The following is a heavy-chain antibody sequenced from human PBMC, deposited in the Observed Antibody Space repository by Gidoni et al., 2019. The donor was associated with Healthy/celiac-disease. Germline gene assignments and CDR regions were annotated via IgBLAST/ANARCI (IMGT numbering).Heavy chain of an antibody. Sequence: EVQLVESGGGLVQPGGSLRLSCAASGFTFRDAWMSWVRQAPGKGLEWVGGIKSKTDGGTTDYAAPVKGRFTISRDDSKNTLYLQMNSLKTEDTAVYYCTTDVFPMWFGELYYYMDVWGKGTTVTVSS. CDR2: IKSKTDGGTT. CDR3: TTDVFPMWFGELYYYMDV. CDR1: GFTFRDAW. V-gene: IGHV3-15*01. J-gene: IGHJ6*03. D-gene: IGHD3-10*01.